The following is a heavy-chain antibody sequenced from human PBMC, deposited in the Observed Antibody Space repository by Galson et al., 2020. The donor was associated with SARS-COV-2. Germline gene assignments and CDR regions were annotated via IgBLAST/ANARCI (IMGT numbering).Heavy chain of an antibody. D-gene: IGHD4-17*01. J-gene: IGHJ6*03. Sequence: TLFLICTVPGGSISSGSYYWSWIRQPAGKGLEWIGRIYTSGSTNYNPSLKSRVTISVDTSKNQFSLKLSSVTAADTAVYYCASQTTSAYYYYYMDVWGKGTTVTISS. CDR1: GGSISSGSYY. CDR3: ASQTTSAYYYYYMDV. V-gene: IGHV4-61*02. CDR2: IYTSGST.